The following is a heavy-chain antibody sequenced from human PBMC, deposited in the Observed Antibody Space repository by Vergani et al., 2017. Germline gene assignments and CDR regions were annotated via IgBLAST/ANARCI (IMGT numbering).Heavy chain of an antibody. V-gene: IGHV3-53*04. D-gene: IGHD1-14*01. Sequence: EVQLVESGGGLVQPGRSLRLSCAAPGFTFDDYAMHWVRQAPGKGLEWVSVIYSGGSTYYADSVKGRFTISRHNSKNTLYLQMNSLRAEDTAVYYCAREGTNYYYGMDVWGQGTTVTVSS. CDR3: AREGTNYYYGMDV. J-gene: IGHJ6*02. CDR2: IYSGGST. CDR1: GFTFDDYA.